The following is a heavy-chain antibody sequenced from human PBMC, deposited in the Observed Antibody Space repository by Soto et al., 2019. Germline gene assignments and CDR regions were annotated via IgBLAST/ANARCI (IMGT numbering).Heavy chain of an antibody. J-gene: IGHJ4*02. CDR1: GGSISSSSYY. D-gene: IGHD3-16*02. Sequence: PSETLSVTCTVAGGSISSSSYYWGWIRQPPGKGLEWIGSIYYSGSTYYNPSLKSRVTISVDTSKNQFSLKLSSVTAADTAVYYCASDMITFGGVIPFDYWGQGTLVTVSS. V-gene: IGHV4-39*01. CDR2: IYYSGST. CDR3: ASDMITFGGVIPFDY.